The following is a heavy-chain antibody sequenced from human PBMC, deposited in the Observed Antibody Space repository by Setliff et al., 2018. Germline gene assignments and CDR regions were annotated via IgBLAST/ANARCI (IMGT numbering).Heavy chain of an antibody. CDR2: IKYDGTT. D-gene: IGHD2-15*01. Sequence: SETLSLTCTVSSGSIINYYWSWIRQPPGRPLEWIGYIKYDGTTDYNPSLDSRVAMSVDTSKKQFSLSPSAVTAADTAKYYCARAPLDYSSRAFDFWGQGTMVTVSS. CDR1: SGSIINYY. CDR3: ARAPLDYSSRAFDF. V-gene: IGHV4-59*01. J-gene: IGHJ3*01.